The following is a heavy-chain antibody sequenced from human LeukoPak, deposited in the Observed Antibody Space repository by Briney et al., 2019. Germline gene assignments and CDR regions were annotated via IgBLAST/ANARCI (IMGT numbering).Heavy chain of an antibody. CDR3: ARDHNYAFDN. CDR1: GFPFKEYS. Sequence: GGSLRLSCAASGFPFKEYSMNWVRQAPGKGLEWISYIGISSGNTKYADSVKGRFTISGDNAKKSLYLQMNSLRVEDTAVYYCARDHNYAFDNWGQGTLVTVSS. J-gene: IGHJ4*02. CDR2: IGISSGNT. V-gene: IGHV3-11*06. D-gene: IGHD1-1*01.